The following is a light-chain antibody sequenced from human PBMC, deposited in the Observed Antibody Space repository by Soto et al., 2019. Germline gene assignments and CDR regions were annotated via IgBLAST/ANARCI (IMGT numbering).Light chain of an antibody. J-gene: IGKJ1*01. V-gene: IGKV3-11*01. CDR2: DAS. CDR3: LQRGDWPPLT. CDR1: QSVVSA. Sequence: EIVLTQSPATLSLSPGERATLSCRASQSVVSALAWYQQKPGQAPRLLIYDASNRATGIPARFSGSGSGTDFSLTISSLESEDFAVYYCLQRGDWPPLTFGQGTKVEIK.